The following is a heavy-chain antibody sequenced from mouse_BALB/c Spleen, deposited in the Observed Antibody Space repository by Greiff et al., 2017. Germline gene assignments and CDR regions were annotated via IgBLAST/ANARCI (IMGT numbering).Heavy chain of an antibody. CDR2: INSNGGST. CDR3: ARDGVYDGRAMDY. D-gene: IGHD2-12*01. CDR1: GFTFSSYG. J-gene: IGHJ4*01. V-gene: IGHV5-6-3*01. Sequence: EVQRVESGGGLVQPGGSLKLSCAASGFTFSSYGMSWVRQTPDKRLELVATINSNGGSTYYPDSVKGRFTISRDNAKNTLYLQMSSLKSEDTAMYYCARDGVYDGRAMDYGGQGTSVTVSS.